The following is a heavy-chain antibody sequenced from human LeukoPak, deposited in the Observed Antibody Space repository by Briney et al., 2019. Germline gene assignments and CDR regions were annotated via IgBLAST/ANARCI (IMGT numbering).Heavy chain of an antibody. J-gene: IGHJ4*02. V-gene: IGHV3-74*01. Sequence: SGGSLRLSCAASGFTFSSYWMHWVRQAPGKGLVWVSRINSDGSSTSYADSVKGRFTISRDNSKNTLYLQMNSLRAEDTAVYYCAKDSQLAIFGVVTYYFDYWGQGTLVTVSS. CDR2: INSDGSST. CDR1: GFTFSSYW. CDR3: AKDSQLAIFGVVTYYFDY. D-gene: IGHD3-3*01.